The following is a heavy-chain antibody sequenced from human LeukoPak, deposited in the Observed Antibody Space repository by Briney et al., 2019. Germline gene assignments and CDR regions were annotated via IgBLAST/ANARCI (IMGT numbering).Heavy chain of an antibody. J-gene: IGHJ4*02. CDR1: GYSISSGYY. Sequence: PSETLSLTCAVSGYSISSGYYWGWTRQPPGKGLEWIGSIYHSGSTYYNPSLKSRVTISVDTSKNQFSLKLSSVTAADTAVYYCARPYYDYVWGSYRHHLFDYWGQGTLVTVSS. V-gene: IGHV4-38-2*01. D-gene: IGHD3-16*02. CDR3: ARPYYDYVWGSYRHHLFDY. CDR2: IYHSGST.